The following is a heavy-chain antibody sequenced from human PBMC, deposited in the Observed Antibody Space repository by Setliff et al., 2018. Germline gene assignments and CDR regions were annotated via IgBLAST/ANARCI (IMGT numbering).Heavy chain of an antibody. CDR2: INTNTGNP. CDR1: GYTFTSYA. V-gene: IGHV7-4-1*02. J-gene: IGHJ3*02. D-gene: IGHD3-22*01. CDR3: ARDLWFLDYDSGSGAFDI. Sequence: ASVKVSCKASGYTFTSYAVNWVRQAPGQGLEWMGWINTNTGNPRYAQGFTGRFVFSLDTSVSTAYLQISSLKAEDTAVYYCARDLWFLDYDSGSGAFDIWGQGTMVTVSS.